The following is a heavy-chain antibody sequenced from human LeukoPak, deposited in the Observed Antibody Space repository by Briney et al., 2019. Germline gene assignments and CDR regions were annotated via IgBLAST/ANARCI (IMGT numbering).Heavy chain of an antibody. CDR1: GFIVNAYG. J-gene: IGHJ4*02. CDR3: AKVNYDDSSGFYYESEIDY. V-gene: IGHV3-23*01. Sequence: GGSLRLSCAASGFIVNAYGMSWVRQAPGKGLEWVSTIPGSGGAWVSSITGTASRPFYADSVKGRFTISRDNSKNTLYLQMNSLRAEDTAVYYCAKVNYDDSSGFYYESEIDYWGQGTLVTVSS. D-gene: IGHD3-22*01. CDR2: IPGSGGAWVSSITGTASRP.